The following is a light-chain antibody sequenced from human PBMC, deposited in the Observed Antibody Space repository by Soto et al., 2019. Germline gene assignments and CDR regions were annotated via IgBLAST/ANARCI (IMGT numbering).Light chain of an antibody. CDR2: GNS. Sequence: QSVLTQPPSVSGAPGQRVTISCTGSSSNIGAGYDVHWYQQLPGTAPKLLIYGNSNRPSGVPDRFSGYKSGTSASLAITGLQAEDEADYYCQSYDSSLSVDVFGTGTKVTVL. V-gene: IGLV1-40*01. CDR1: SSNIGAGYD. CDR3: QSYDSSLSVDV. J-gene: IGLJ1*01.